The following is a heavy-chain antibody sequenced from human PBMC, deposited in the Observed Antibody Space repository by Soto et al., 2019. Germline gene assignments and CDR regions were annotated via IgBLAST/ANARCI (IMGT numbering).Heavy chain of an antibody. CDR1: GFSFDDYT. CDR3: AKGRGTIVVTDAYDI. J-gene: IGHJ3*02. D-gene: IGHD3-22*01. V-gene: IGHV3-9*01. CDR2: LSWNSGFS. Sequence: LRLFCGGSGFSFDDYTMHWVRQAPGKGPEWVASLSWNSGFSGYADSVKGRFTISRDNAQSSVHLQMNNLRTEDTALYYCAKGRGTIVVTDAYDIWGQGTMVTVSS.